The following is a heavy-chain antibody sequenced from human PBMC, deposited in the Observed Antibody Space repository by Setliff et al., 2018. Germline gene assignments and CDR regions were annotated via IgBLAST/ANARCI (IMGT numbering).Heavy chain of an antibody. V-gene: IGHV4-34*01. CDR1: GGSFSGYY. D-gene: IGHD3-3*01. J-gene: IGHJ6*03. CDR3: ARQVSHYDFWSGYYGYYYYYMDV. CDR2: IYHSGKT. Sequence: ASETLSLTCAVYGGSFSGYYWSWIRQPPGKGLEWIGSIYHSGKTYYNPSLKSRVTLSVDTSKNQFSLKLSSVTAADTAVYYCARQVSHYDFWSGYYGYYYYYMDVWGKGTTVTVSS.